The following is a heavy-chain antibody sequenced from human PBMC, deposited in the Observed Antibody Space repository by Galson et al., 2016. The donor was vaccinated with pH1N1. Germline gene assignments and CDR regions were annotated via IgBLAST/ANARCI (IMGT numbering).Heavy chain of an antibody. V-gene: IGHV3-7*03. CDR3: VGAIASGYRY. D-gene: IGHD5-18*01. CDR1: GFTFSTYW. CDR2: IKQDGSEK. J-gene: IGHJ4*02. Sequence: SLRLSCAASGFTFSTYWMHWVRQAPGKGLQWVANIKQDGSEKYYVDSVKGRFTISRDNGKNSLYLQMNSLRVEDPAVYYCVGAIASGYRYWGQGTLVTVSS.